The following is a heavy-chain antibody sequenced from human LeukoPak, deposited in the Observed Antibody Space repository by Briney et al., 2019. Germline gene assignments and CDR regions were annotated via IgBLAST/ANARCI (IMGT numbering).Heavy chain of an antibody. V-gene: IGHV1-8*01. J-gene: IGHJ6*03. CDR1: GYTFTSYD. D-gene: IGHD3-3*01. CDR3: ARGRDDFWSGYSNYYYYKDV. CDR2: MNPNSGNT. Sequence: GASVKVSCKASGYTFTSYDINWVRQATGQGLEWMGWMNPNSGNTGYAQKFQGRVTMTRNTSISTAYMELSSLRSEDTAVYYCARGRDDFWSGYSNYYYYKDVWGKGTTVTVSS.